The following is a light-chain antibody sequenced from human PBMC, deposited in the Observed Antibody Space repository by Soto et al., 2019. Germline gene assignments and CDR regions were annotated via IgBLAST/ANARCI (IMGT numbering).Light chain of an antibody. J-gene: IGKJ1*01. V-gene: IGKV1-39*01. CDR3: QQSYSSPWT. CDR1: QTISSY. Sequence: DIQMTQSPSSLSASVGDRVTITCRASQTISSYLNWYQQKPRKAPKLLIYTASSLPSGVPSRFSGSGSGTDFTLTISSLQPEDFATYYCQQSYSSPWTFGQGTKVEIK. CDR2: TAS.